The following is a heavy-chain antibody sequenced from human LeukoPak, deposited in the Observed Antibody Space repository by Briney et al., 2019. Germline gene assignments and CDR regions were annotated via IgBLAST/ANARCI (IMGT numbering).Heavy chain of an antibody. CDR3: ARHITMIVVVPYYDAFDI. V-gene: IGHV1-69*13. J-gene: IGHJ3*02. CDR1: GGTFISYA. CDR2: IIPIFGTA. Sequence: ASVKVSCKASGGTFISYAISWVRQAPGQGLEWMGGIIPIFGTANYAQKFQGRVTITADESTSTAYMELSSLRSEDTAVYYCARHITMIVVVPYYDAFDIWGQGTMVTVSS. D-gene: IGHD3-22*01.